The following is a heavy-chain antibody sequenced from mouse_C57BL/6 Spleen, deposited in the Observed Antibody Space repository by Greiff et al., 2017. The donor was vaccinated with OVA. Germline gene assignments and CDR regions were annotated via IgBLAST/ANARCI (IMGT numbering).Heavy chain of an antibody. D-gene: IGHD1-1*01. CDR1: GYTFTSYW. CDR3: ACITTVGY. Sequence: VQLQQPGAELVRPGSSVKLSCKASGYTFTSYWMHWVKQRPIQGLEWIGNIDPSDSETHYNQKFKDKATLTVDKTSSTAYMQLSSLTSEDSAVYYCACITTVGYWGQGTTLTVSS. J-gene: IGHJ2*01. CDR2: IDPSDSET. V-gene: IGHV1-52*01.